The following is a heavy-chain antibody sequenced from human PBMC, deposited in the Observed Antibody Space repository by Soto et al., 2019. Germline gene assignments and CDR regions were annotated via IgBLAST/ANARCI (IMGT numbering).Heavy chain of an antibody. V-gene: IGHV3-30*18. CDR1: GSTFSTYG. CDR2: ISYDGYLK. Sequence: SLRLSCAASGSTFSTYGMQWVRQAPGKGLEWVAVISYDGYLKYYVDAVKGRFTVARDNSKNTLFLEMNSLRVEDTAVYFCAKDFKVSGSHYGTLNYYYGMDVWGQGTTVTVSS. CDR3: AKDFKVSGSHYGTLNYYYGMDV. D-gene: IGHD3-10*01. J-gene: IGHJ6*02.